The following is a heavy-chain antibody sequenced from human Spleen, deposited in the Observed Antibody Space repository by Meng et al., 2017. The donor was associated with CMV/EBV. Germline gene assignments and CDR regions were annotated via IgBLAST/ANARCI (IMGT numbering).Heavy chain of an antibody. CDR2: MNPNSGNT. J-gene: IGHJ4*02. CDR1: GYTFTSYD. CDR3: ARGENYYDSSVGY. V-gene: IGHV1-8*01. Sequence: ASVKVSCKASGYTFTSYDINWVRQATGQGLECMGWMNPNSGNTGYAQRFQGRVTMTRDTSISTAYMEVSRLRSDDTAVYYCARGENYYDSSVGYWGQGTLVTVSS. D-gene: IGHD3-22*01.